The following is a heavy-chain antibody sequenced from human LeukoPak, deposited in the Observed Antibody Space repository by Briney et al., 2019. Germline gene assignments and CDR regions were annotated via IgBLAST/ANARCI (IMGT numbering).Heavy chain of an antibody. CDR3: ARDRIVVVPAAMGADYYYGMDV. J-gene: IGHJ6*02. CDR2: IYYSGST. D-gene: IGHD2-2*01. Sequence: SETLSLTCTVSGGSVSSGSYYWSWIRQPPGKGLEWIGYIYYSGSTNYNPSLKSRVTISVDTSKNQFSLKLSSVTAADTAVYYCARDRIVVVPAAMGADYYYGMDVWGQRTTVTVSS. V-gene: IGHV4-61*01. CDR1: GGSVSSGSYY.